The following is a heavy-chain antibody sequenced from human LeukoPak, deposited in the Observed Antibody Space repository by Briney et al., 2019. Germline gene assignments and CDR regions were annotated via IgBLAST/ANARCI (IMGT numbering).Heavy chain of an antibody. J-gene: IGHJ5*02. D-gene: IGHD2-2*01. Sequence: PSETLSLTCAVYGGSFSGYYWSWIRQPPGKGLEWIGEINHSGSTNYNPSLKSRVTISVDTSKDQFSLKLSSVTAADTAVYYCARRSLSCGRQGYCSSTSGPRGWFDPWGQGTLVTVSS. CDR1: GGSFSGYY. V-gene: IGHV4-34*01. CDR3: ARRSLSCGRQGYCSSTSGPRGWFDP. CDR2: INHSGST.